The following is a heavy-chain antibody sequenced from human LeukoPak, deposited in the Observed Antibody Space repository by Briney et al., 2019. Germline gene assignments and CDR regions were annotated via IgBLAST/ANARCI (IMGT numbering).Heavy chain of an antibody. D-gene: IGHD3-22*01. CDR2: ISWNSGSI. CDR3: ARVDSSGYYYSWFDP. CDR1: GFTFDDYA. J-gene: IGHJ5*02. Sequence: GGSLRLSCAASGFTFDDYAMHWVRQAPGKGLEWVSGISWNSGSIDFADSVKGRFTISRDNAKNSLYLQMNSLRAEDTAVYYCARVDSSGYYYSWFDPWGQGTLVTVSS. V-gene: IGHV3-9*01.